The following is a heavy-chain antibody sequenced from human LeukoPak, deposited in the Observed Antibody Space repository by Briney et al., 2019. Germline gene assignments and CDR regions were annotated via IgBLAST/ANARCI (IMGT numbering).Heavy chain of an antibody. CDR2: IIPILGIA. CDR3: ATSAGVVVVAAYFDY. V-gene: IGHV1-69*02. J-gene: IGHJ4*02. CDR1: GGTFSSYT. D-gene: IGHD2-15*01. Sequence: ASVKVSCKASGGTFSSYTISWVRQAPGQGLEWMGRIIPILGIANYAQRFQGRVTITADKSTSTAYMELSSLGSEGTAVYYCATSAGVVVVAAYFDYWGQGTLVTVSS.